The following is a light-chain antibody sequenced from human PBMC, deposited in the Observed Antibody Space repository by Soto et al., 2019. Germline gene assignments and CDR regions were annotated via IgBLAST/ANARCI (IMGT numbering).Light chain of an antibody. V-gene: IGLV1-47*02. CDR1: GSNIGATYD. CDR3: AAWDDSLSVRYV. Sequence: QSVLTQPPSVSGAPGQRVTISCTGSGSNIGATYDVHWYQQLPGTAPRLLIYNNDQRPSGVPDRFSGSKSGTSASLAISGLRSEDEADYYCAAWDDSLSVRYVFGTGTKVTVL. J-gene: IGLJ1*01. CDR2: NND.